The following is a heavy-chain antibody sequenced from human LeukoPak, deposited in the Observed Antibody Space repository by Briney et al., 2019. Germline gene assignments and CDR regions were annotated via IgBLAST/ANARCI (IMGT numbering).Heavy chain of an antibody. CDR3: AKQGAVRQDYYMDV. CDR1: GGSFSSYA. V-gene: IGHV1-69*06. CDR2: IIPIFGTP. D-gene: IGHD3-16*01. Sequence: SVKVSCKASGGSFSSYAITWVRQAPGQRLEWMGRIIPIFGTPTYAQKFQGRVTITADMGSSTAYLELTSLTAEDTARYFCAKQGAVRQDYYMDVWGNGTTVTVSS. J-gene: IGHJ6*03.